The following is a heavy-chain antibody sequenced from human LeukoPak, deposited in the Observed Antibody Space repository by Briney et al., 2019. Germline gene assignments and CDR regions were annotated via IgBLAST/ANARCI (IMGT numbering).Heavy chain of an antibody. CDR1: GFTFSSYS. J-gene: IGHJ1*01. Sequence: GGSLRLSCAASGFTFSSYSMNWGRQAPGEGLGWGSSISSSSSNIYYADSVKGRFTISRDNAKNSLSVQMNSLRAEDTAVYYCVRDMTTATTCYLQHWGQGTLVTVSS. CDR2: ISSSSSNI. D-gene: IGHD4-17*01. CDR3: VRDMTTATTCYLQH. V-gene: IGHV3-21*01.